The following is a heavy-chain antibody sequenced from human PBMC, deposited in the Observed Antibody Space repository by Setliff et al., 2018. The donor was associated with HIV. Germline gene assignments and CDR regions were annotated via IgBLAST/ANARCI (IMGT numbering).Heavy chain of an antibody. D-gene: IGHD3-9*01. CDR2: ISSSSSYI. CDR1: GFTFSSYS. Sequence: GGSLRLSCAASGFTFSSYSMNWVRQAPGKGLEWVSSISSSSSYIYYADSVKGRFTISRDNAKNSLYLQMNSLRAEDTAVYYCARGSGILTGYSNYYYYYGMDVWGQGTTVTVSS. V-gene: IGHV3-21*01. CDR3: ARGSGILTGYSNYYYYYGMDV. J-gene: IGHJ6*02.